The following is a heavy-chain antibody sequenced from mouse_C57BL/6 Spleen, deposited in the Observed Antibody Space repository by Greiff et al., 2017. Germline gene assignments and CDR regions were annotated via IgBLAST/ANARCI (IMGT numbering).Heavy chain of an antibody. Sequence: QVQLKQPGAELVKPGASVKLSCKASGYTFTSYWMHWVKQRPGRGLEWIGRIDPNSGGTKYNEKFKSKATLTVDKPSSTAYMQLSSLTSEDAAVYYCARGGRSSGGDYWGQGTTLTVSS. J-gene: IGHJ2*01. CDR1: GYTFTSYW. D-gene: IGHD1-1*01. V-gene: IGHV1-72*01. CDR2: IDPNSGGT. CDR3: ARGGRSSGGDY.